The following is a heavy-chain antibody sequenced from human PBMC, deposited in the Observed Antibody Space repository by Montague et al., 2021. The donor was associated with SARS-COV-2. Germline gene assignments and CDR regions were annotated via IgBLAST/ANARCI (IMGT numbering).Heavy chain of an antibody. CDR1: GFTFSSYW. CDR2: VKGDGSRI. CDR3: ARGYFPVGGSENWGSYGMDV. J-gene: IGHJ6*02. Sequence: LRLSCAASGFTFSSYWMHWVRQAPGTGLVWVSRVKGDGSRISYADSVKGRFTISRDNAKNTLYLQMNSLRAEDTAVYFCARGYFPVGGSENWGSYGMDVWGQGTTVTVSS. V-gene: IGHV3-74*01. D-gene: IGHD3-16*01.